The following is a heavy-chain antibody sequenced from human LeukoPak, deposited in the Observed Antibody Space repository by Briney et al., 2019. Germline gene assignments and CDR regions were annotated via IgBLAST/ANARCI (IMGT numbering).Heavy chain of an antibody. D-gene: IGHD6-13*01. CDR2: ISSSSSYI. CDR1: GFTFRSYS. J-gene: IGHJ4*02. Sequence: GGSLRLSCAASGFTFRSYSMNWVRQAPGKGLEWVSSISSSSSYIYYADSVKGRFTISRDNAKNSLYLQMNSLRAEDTAVYYCAAEFSSSWYRYAPFDYWGQGTLVTVSS. V-gene: IGHV3-21*01. CDR3: AAEFSSSWYRYAPFDY.